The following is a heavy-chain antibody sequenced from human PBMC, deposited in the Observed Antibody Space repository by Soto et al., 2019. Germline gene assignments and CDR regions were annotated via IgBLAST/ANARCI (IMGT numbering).Heavy chain of an antibody. Sequence: QVQLVQSGAEVKEPGASVRVYCKASGYTFSSYGFSWVRQAPGQGLEWVAWISANSGDTNSAQKFQGRVTLTTDTSTSTAYIDLRSQTSADTAIYSCARDCRDSCGGPSCIDFVVWVQGTLVTVSS. CDR1: GYTFSSYG. CDR3: ARDCRDSCGGPSCIDFVV. V-gene: IGHV1-18*01. J-gene: IGHJ4*02. D-gene: IGHD2-21*01. CDR2: ISANSGDT.